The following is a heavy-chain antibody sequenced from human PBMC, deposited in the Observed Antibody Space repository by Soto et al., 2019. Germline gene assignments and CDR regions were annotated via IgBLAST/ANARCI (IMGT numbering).Heavy chain of an antibody. J-gene: IGHJ4*01. CDR2: IYYHGNT. CDR3: ARGVLH. CDR1: GGSISSGDYY. Sequence: SETLSLTCTVSGGSISSGDYYWGWIRQPPGKTLEWIGTIYYHGNTYSNPSLKSRVTISVDTSNNQLSLKLRSVTAADTAVYYCARGVLHWGQGTLVTVSS. V-gene: IGHV4-39*07.